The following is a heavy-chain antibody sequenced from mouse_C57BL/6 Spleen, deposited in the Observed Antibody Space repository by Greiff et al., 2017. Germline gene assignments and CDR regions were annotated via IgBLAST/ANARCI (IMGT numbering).Heavy chain of an antibody. D-gene: IGHD1-1*01. CDR1: GYTFTDYE. V-gene: IGHV1-15*01. CDR3: TISYYGSSSFDY. CDR2: IDPETGGT. Sequence: QVQLQQSGAELVRPGASVTLSCKASGYTFTDYEMHWVKQTPVHGLEWIGAIDPETGGTAYNQKFKGKAILTADKSSSTAYMELRSLTSEDSAVYYCTISYYGSSSFDYWGKGTTLTVSS. J-gene: IGHJ2*01.